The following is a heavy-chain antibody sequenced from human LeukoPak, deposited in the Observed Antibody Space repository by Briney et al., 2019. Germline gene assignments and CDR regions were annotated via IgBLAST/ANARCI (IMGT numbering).Heavy chain of an antibody. V-gene: IGHV4-39*07. J-gene: IGHJ6*03. Sequence: PSETLSLTCSVSGGSIRSGDHHWAWVRQPPGKGLEFIGSLDESCRPYYNRPLKSRVSISGDTSGKPFSLNLTSVTAADTAVYFCARELGGYPFFMDVWGRGTTVIVSS. CDR1: GGSIRSGDHH. CDR2: LDESCRP. CDR3: ARELGGYPFFMDV. D-gene: IGHD2-15*01.